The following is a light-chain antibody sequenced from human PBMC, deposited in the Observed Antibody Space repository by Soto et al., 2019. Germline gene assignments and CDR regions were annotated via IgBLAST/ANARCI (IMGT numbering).Light chain of an antibody. Sequence: QSALTQPASVSGSPGQSITISCTGTSSDIIGYDYVSWYQQHPGKAPKLMIYEISNRPSGVSNRFSGSKSGNTASLTISGLQAADEADYYCTSYTTTNTVVFGGGTKLPVL. CDR2: EIS. V-gene: IGLV2-14*01. CDR1: SSDIIGYDY. CDR3: TSYTTTNTVV. J-gene: IGLJ2*01.